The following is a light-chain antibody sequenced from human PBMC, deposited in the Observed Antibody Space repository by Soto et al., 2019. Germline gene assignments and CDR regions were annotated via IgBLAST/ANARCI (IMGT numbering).Light chain of an antibody. CDR1: QSVSSSY. CDR3: QQSGSSPRT. CDR2: GAA. Sequence: EIVLTQSPGTLSLSPGERATLSCRASQSVSSSYLAWYQQKPGQAPRLLIYGAASRATGIPDRFSGSGSGTDFTLPISRLEPEDFAVYYCQQSGSSPRTFGQGTKVEIK. V-gene: IGKV3-20*01. J-gene: IGKJ1*01.